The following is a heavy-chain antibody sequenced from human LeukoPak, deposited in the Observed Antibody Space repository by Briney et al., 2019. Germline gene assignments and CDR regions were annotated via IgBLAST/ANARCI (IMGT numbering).Heavy chain of an antibody. Sequence: SVKVSCKASGGTFSSYAISWVLQAPGQGLEWMGRIIPIFGTANYAQKFQGRVTITTDESTSTAYMELSSLRSEDTAVYYCARVEQDLRFAFDIWGQGTMVTVSS. V-gene: IGHV1-69*05. D-gene: IGHD1/OR15-1a*01. CDR3: ARVEQDLRFAFDI. CDR1: GGTFSSYA. CDR2: IIPIFGTA. J-gene: IGHJ3*02.